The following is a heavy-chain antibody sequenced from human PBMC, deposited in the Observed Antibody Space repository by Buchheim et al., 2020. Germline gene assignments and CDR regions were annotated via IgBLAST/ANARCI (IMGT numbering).Heavy chain of an antibody. J-gene: IGHJ5*02. D-gene: IGHD2-21*01. Sequence: QVQLVQSGAEVKKPGASVKVSCKASGYSFTSYYMHWVRQAPGQGPEWMGIINPSGGYTNYAQKFQGRVTMTRDTSTSTVYMELSSLRSEDTAVYYCARDGAYCGGDCYSLTGGYNWFDPWGQGTL. V-gene: IGHV1-46*01. CDR2: INPSGGYT. CDR1: GYSFTSYY. CDR3: ARDGAYCGGDCYSLTGGYNWFDP.